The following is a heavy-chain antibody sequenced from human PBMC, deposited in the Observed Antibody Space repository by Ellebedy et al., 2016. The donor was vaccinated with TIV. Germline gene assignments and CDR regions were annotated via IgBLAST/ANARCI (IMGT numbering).Heavy chain of an antibody. CDR1: RFTFSIFG. V-gene: IGHV3-30*18. D-gene: IGHD1-26*01. J-gene: IGHJ4*02. CDR3: AKDESDGELPRPFDY. Sequence: SLKISXAASRFTFSIFGLHWVRQAPGKGLEWVAIISSDGTNKYYADSVRGRFTISRDNSKNTLYLQMDSLRAEDTAVYYCAKDESDGELPRPFDYWGQGTLVTVSS. CDR2: ISSDGTNK.